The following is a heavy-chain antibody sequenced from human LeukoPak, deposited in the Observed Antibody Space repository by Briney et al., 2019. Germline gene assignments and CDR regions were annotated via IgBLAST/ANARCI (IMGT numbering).Heavy chain of an antibody. J-gene: IGHJ2*01. V-gene: IGHV4-59*08. CDR2: IYYSGST. D-gene: IGHD4-17*01. CDR3: ARRATVTGPYWYFDL. Sequence: SETLSLTCTVSGGSISSYYWSWIRQPPGKGLEWIGYIYYSGSTNYNPSLKSRVTISVDTSKNQFSLKLSSVTAADTAVYYCARRATVTGPYWYFDLWGRGTLVTVSS. CDR1: GGSISSYY.